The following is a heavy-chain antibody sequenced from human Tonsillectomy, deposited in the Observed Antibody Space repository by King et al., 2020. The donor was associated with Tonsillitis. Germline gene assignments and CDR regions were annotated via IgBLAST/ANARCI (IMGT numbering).Heavy chain of an antibody. J-gene: IGHJ5*02. V-gene: IGHV3-23*03. CDR3: AKTADRPLPSASDKYTYALDLQTESLGHGATGVYYWAKGVTQQLFNWFRT. CDR1: GFTFSSYA. Sequence: VQLVESGGGLVQPGGSLRLSCAASGFTFSSYAMSWVRQTPGKGLEWVSVIYSGGTRTYYADSVKGRFTISRDNSKNTLYLQMNSLRAEDTAVYYCAKTADRPLPSASDKYTYALDLQTESLGHGATGVYYWAKGVTQQLFNWFRTWGQGTLVTVSS. CDR2: IYSGGTRT. D-gene: IGHD6-13*01.